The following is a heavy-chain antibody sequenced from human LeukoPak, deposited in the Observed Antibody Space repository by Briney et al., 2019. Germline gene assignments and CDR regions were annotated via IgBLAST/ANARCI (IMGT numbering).Heavy chain of an antibody. Sequence: ASVKVSCKASGYTFTSYGISWVRQAPRQGLEWMGWISAYNGNTNYAQKLQGRVSMTTDTSTSTAYMELRSLRSDDTAVYYCARDIGAAAAGPFDYWGQGTLVTVSS. J-gene: IGHJ4*02. CDR3: ARDIGAAAAGPFDY. CDR2: ISAYNGNT. D-gene: IGHD6-13*01. CDR1: GYTFTSYG. V-gene: IGHV1-18*01.